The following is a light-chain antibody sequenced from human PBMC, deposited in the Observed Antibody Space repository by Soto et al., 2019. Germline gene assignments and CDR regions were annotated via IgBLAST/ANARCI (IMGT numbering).Light chain of an antibody. V-gene: IGKV3-11*01. CDR3: QQRGTWPRVT. CDR1: QSISRY. Sequence: EIMLTQSPATLSLSPGETATLSCRASQSISRYLAWYQQKPGQAPRLLIYDASIRATGIPARFRGGGSETDFTLTISSLAPEDFAIYYCQQRGTWPRVTFGGGTKVEIK. J-gene: IGKJ4*01. CDR2: DAS.